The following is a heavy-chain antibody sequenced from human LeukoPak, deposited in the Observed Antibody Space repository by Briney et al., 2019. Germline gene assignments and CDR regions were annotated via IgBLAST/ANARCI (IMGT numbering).Heavy chain of an antibody. CDR1: GFTFSTYW. V-gene: IGHV3-7*01. Sequence: GGSLRLSCAASGFTFSTYWMSWVRQAPGKGLEWVANIKQDGSEKYYVDSVKGRFTVSRDNAKNSLYLQLNSLRAEDTAVYYCARAWSRVDAFDIWGQGTVVTVFS. CDR2: IKQDGSEK. J-gene: IGHJ3*02. D-gene: IGHD2-8*02. CDR3: ARAWSRVDAFDI.